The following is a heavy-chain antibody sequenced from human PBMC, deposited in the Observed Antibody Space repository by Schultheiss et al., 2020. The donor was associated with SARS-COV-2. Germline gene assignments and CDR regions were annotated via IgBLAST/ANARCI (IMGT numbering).Heavy chain of an antibody. CDR1: GFTFSDYY. D-gene: IGHD3-10*01. CDR2: INGASSHT. J-gene: IGHJ4*02. V-gene: IGHV3-11*06. Sequence: GESLKISCAASGFTFSDYYMSWIRQIPGKGLEWISYINGASSHTDYADSVKGRFTISRDNAKKSLYLEMNSLRAEDTAVYYCAREWPGLWFGLQDYWGQGTLVTVSS. CDR3: AREWPGLWFGLQDY.